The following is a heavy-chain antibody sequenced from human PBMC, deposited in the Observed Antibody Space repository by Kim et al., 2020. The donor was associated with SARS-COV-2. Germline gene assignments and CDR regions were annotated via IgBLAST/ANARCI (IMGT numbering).Heavy chain of an antibody. D-gene: IGHD2-2*01. CDR2: IYSGGST. CDR1: GFTVSSNY. Sequence: GGSLRLSCAASGFTVSSNYMSWVRQAPGKGLEWVSVIYSGGSTYYADSVKGRFTISRDNSKNTLYLQMNSLRAEDTAVYYCARGGHVVVPAGYLDYWGQGTLVTVSS. V-gene: IGHV3-53*01. CDR3: ARGGHVVVPAGYLDY. J-gene: IGHJ4*02.